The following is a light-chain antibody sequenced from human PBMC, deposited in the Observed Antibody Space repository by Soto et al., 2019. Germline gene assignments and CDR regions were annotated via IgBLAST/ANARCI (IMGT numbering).Light chain of an antibody. CDR3: QQYNDWPLT. CDR2: GPS. Sequence: EIVLRQALGTLSLSPGERATLSCRASQRVSNNYLAWYRQKPCQAPRLRIHGPSNTATCIPDRLSGGGSGADIADTITRQEPADFAIPYWQQYNDWPLTFARGTNVAI. J-gene: IGKJ4*02. CDR1: QRVSNNY. V-gene: IGKV3-20*01.